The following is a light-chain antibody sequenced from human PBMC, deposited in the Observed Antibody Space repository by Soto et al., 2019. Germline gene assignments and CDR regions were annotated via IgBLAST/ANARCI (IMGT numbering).Light chain of an antibody. Sequence: QSVLTQPPSVSGAPGQRVTISCTGTSANIGAGYDVHWYQQLPGTAPKLLIYGDNNRPSGVPDRFSGSKSGNSASLAITGLQAEDEADYYCRSYDNSISGSLIFGGGTKLTVL. CDR2: GDN. V-gene: IGLV1-40*01. J-gene: IGLJ2*01. CDR3: RSYDNSISGSLI. CDR1: SANIGAGYD.